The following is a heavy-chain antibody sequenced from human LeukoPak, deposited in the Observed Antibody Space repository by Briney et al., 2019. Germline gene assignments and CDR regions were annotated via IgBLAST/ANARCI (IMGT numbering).Heavy chain of an antibody. CDR2: IYPRGST. CDR3: ARFSPRAMGNFLDF. Sequence: PSQTLSLTCAVSGGSISSGSYSWSWIRQPPGKGLEWIGYIYPRGSTYYNPSLKSRVILSLDKSANEFSLNLSSVTAADTAVYYCARFSPRAMGNFLDFWGQGTLVTVSS. D-gene: IGHD7-27*01. CDR1: GGSISSGSYS. J-gene: IGHJ4*02. V-gene: IGHV4-30-2*01.